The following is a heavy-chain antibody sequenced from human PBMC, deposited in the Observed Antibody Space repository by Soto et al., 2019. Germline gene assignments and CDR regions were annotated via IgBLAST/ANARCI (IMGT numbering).Heavy chain of an antibody. CDR1: GFTFSDCY. CDR2: ISSSGSYI. Sequence: QVQLVESGGGLVKPGGSLRLSCAASGFTFSDCYMNWIRQAPGKGLEWLSYISSSGSYINYADSVKGRFTISRDNAKNSLHLQMNRLRVEDTAVYFCARGMVDTAMLRDPMDVWGQGTTVTVSS. V-gene: IGHV3-11*06. D-gene: IGHD5-18*01. CDR3: ARGMVDTAMLRDPMDV. J-gene: IGHJ6*02.